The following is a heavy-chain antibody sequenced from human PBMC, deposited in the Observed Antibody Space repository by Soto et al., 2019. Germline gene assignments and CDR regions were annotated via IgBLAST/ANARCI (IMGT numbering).Heavy chain of an antibody. J-gene: IGHJ6*02. CDR2: INHSGST. V-gene: IGHV4-34*01. D-gene: IGHD2-2*01. CDR3: ARGRRALIVVVPAAKTALYGMDV. Sequence: SETLSLTCAVYVGSFSGYYWSWIRQPPGKGLEWIGEINHSGSTNYNPSLKSRVTISVDTSKNQFSLKLSSVTAADTAVYYCARGRRALIVVVPAAKTALYGMDVWGQGTTVT. CDR1: VGSFSGYY.